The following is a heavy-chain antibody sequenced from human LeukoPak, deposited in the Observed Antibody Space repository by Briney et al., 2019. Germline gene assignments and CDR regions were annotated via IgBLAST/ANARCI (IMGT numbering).Heavy chain of an antibody. CDR2: IYYSGST. J-gene: IGHJ3*02. D-gene: IGHD3-3*01. Sequence: SETLSLTCTASGGSISSYYWSWIRQPPGKGLEWIGYIYYSGSTNYNPSLKSRVTISVDTSKNQFSLKLSSVTAAGTAVYYCARDDTIFGVVNPRNNAFDIWGQGTMVTVSS. CDR1: GGSISSYY. CDR3: ARDDTIFGVVNPRNNAFDI. V-gene: IGHV4-59*01.